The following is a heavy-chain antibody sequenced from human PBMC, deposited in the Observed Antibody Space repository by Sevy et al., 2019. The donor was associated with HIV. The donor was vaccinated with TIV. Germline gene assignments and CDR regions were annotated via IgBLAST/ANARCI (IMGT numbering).Heavy chain of an antibody. CDR3: ARPLVPAARRDDAFDI. CDR2: ISAYNGNT. V-gene: IGHV1-18*01. J-gene: IGHJ3*02. Sequence: ASVKVSCKASGYTFTSYGISWVRQAPGQGLEWMGWISAYNGNTNYAQKLQGRVTMTTDTSTSTAYMELRSLRSDDTAVYYCARPLVPAARRDDAFDIWGQGTMVTVS. CDR1: GYTFTSYG. D-gene: IGHD2-2*01.